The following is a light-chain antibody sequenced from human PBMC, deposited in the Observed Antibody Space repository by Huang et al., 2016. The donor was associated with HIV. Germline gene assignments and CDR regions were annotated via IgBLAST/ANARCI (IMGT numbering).Light chain of an antibody. J-gene: IGKJ2*01. CDR2: DAS. V-gene: IGKV3-15*01. Sequence: ETVMTQSPDTLSVSPGERVTLSCRASQSVSSNLAWYQQKPGLPPRLLIYDASTRATGVPVKFSGSGSGTEFTLTISRLQSEDFAVYFCQQHYYSPYTFGQGTRLEIK. CDR3: QQHYYSPYT. CDR1: QSVSSN.